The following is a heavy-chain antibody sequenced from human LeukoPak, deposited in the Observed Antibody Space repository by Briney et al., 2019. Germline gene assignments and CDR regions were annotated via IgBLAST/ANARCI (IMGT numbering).Heavy chain of an antibody. J-gene: IGHJ4*02. Sequence: GGSLRLSCTASGFTFGDYAMSWVRQAPGKGLGGVGFIRSKAYDVPTEYAASGKGRFTISRDDSKSIAYLQMNSLKTEDTAVYYCTRVVGLLWFGELSRGAYFDYWGQGTLVTVSS. CDR3: TRVVGLLWFGELSRGAYFDY. CDR2: IRSKAYDVPT. V-gene: IGHV3-49*04. D-gene: IGHD3-10*01. CDR1: GFTFGDYA.